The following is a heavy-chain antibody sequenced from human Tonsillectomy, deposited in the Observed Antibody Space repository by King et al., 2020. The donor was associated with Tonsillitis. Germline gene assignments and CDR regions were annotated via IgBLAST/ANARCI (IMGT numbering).Heavy chain of an antibody. D-gene: IGHD3-16*01. J-gene: IGHJ4*02. V-gene: IGHV3-33*08. Sequence: VQLVESGGGVVQPGRSLRLSCAASGFTFSSYGMHWVRQAPGKGLEWVAVIWFDGTNKYYADSVKGRFTISRDNSKNTLYLQMNSLRAEDTAVYYCARDWGSGYQKDLDYWGQGTLVTVSS. CDR2: IWFDGTNK. CDR1: GFTFSSYG. CDR3: ARDWGSGYQKDLDY.